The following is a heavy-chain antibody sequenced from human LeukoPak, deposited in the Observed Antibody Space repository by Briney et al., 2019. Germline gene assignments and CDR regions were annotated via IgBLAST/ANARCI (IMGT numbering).Heavy chain of an antibody. CDR1: GGSFSGYY. CDR2: IDHSGTT. CDR3: ATGRNGVVPAPILGVGPWYNYHYMDV. J-gene: IGHJ6*03. V-gene: IGHV4-34*01. Sequence: PSETLSLTCVVYGGSFSGYYWSWIRQPPGKGLGWIGEIDHSGTTNYNPSLKSRVTMSVDTSKNQFSLMVSSVTAADTAVYYCATGRNGVVPAPILGVGPWYNYHYMDVWGKGTTVTVS. D-gene: IGHD2-2*02.